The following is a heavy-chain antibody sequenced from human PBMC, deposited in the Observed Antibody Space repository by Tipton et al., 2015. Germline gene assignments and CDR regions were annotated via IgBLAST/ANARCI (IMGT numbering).Heavy chain of an antibody. Sequence: GSLRLSCAASGFTFSDRYMDWVRQAPGKGLEWISYISSSGSTQYYADSVKGRFTISRSNAKNSLNLQMSSLRAEDTAVYFCARAGYCRGGSCYYGASDMWGQGTMVTVSS. CDR3: ARAGYCRGGSCYYGASDM. CDR2: ISSSGSTQ. D-gene: IGHD2-15*01. V-gene: IGHV3-11*04. J-gene: IGHJ3*02. CDR1: GFTFSDRY.